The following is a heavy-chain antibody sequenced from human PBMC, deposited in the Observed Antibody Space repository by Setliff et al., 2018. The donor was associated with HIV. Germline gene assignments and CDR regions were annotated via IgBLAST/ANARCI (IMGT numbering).Heavy chain of an antibody. CDR3: ARRYDFWSGYFYFDY. V-gene: IGHV5-51*01. CDR2: IYPGDSDT. Sequence: GESLKISCKASGYSFTSYWIGWVRQMPGKGLEWLGIIYPGDSDTTYSPSFQGQVTISADKSISTAYLQWSSLKASDTAMYYCARRYDFWSGYFYFDYWGQGTLVTVSS. CDR1: GYSFTSYW. J-gene: IGHJ4*02. D-gene: IGHD3-3*01.